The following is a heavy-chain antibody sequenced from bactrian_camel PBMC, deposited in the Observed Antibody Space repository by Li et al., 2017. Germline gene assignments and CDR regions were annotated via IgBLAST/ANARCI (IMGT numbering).Heavy chain of an antibody. CDR2: IVSGATST. CDR3: ANSRERYSDYVHVY. CDR1: GVTVPHSC. V-gene: IGHV3S1*01. D-gene: IGHD4*01. Sequence: HVQLVESGGGSVQAGEYLTLSCAASGVTVPHSCMAWIRQTDGKEREGVAAIVSGATSTYYTDTMKGRFTISRDNAKNTVYLHLNSLKTEDTAMYYCANSRERYSDYVHVYWGQGTQVTVS. J-gene: IGHJ4*01.